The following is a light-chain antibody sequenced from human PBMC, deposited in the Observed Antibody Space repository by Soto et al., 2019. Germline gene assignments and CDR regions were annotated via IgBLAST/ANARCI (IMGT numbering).Light chain of an antibody. J-gene: IGLJ1*01. CDR2: EGN. CDR1: SSDVGSYNL. Sequence: QSALTLPASVSGSPGQSITISCTGTSSDVGSYNLVSWYQQHPGKAPKLMIYEGNKRPSGVSNRFSGSKSANTDSLTSSALQTEDAADYYYCSYAGTNTFVFGTGTMLTVL. CDR3: CSYAGTNTFV. V-gene: IGLV2-23*01.